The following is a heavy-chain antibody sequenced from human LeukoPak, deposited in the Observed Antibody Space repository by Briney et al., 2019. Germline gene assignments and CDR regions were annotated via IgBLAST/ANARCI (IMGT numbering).Heavy chain of an antibody. CDR1: GFTFSSYG. CDR2: IWYDRSNK. J-gene: IGHJ4*02. V-gene: IGHV3-33*01. CDR3: ARDQPPDY. Sequence: GVSLRLSCAASGFTFSSYGMHWFRQAPGKGLEWVAVIWYDRSNKYYADSVKGRFTISRDNSKNTLYLQMKSLRAEDTAVYYCARDQPPDYWGQGTLVTVSS.